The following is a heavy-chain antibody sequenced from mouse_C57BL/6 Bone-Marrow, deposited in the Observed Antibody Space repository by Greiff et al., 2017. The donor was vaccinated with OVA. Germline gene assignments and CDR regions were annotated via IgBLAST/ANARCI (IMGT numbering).Heavy chain of an antibody. Sequence: EVKLMESGGGLVKPGGSLKLSCAASGFTFSSYAMSWVRQTPEKRLEWVATISDGGSYTYYPDNVKGRFTISRDNAKNNLYLQMSHLKSEDTAMYYCARALLLRFLYYAMDYWGQGTSVTVSS. D-gene: IGHD1-1*01. J-gene: IGHJ4*01. CDR2: ISDGGSYT. CDR3: ARALLLRFLYYAMDY. V-gene: IGHV5-4*03. CDR1: GFTFSSYA.